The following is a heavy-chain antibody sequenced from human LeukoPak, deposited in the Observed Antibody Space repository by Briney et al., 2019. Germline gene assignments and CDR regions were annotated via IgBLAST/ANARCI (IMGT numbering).Heavy chain of an antibody. CDR2: IRQDGGET. CDR3: AKDKTSGIAGPFDS. Sequence: GGSLRLSCEASGLTFSRDWMGWVRQAPGKGLEWVANIRQDGGETYYGDSVKGRFTISRDNAKNSLNLQMNSLRADDTAFYFCAKDKTSGIAGPFDSWGQGILVTVSS. D-gene: IGHD6-13*01. CDR1: GLTFSRDW. V-gene: IGHV3-7*03. J-gene: IGHJ5*01.